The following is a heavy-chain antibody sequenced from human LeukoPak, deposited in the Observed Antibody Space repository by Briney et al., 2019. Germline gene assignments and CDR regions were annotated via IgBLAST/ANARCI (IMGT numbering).Heavy chain of an antibody. J-gene: IGHJ4*02. V-gene: IGHV3-23*01. CDR3: AKVSWRELPSDDFDY. D-gene: IGHD1-26*01. CDR1: GFTFSSYA. CDR2: ISGSGTDT. Sequence: TGGSLRLSCAASGFTFSSYAMSWVRQAPAKGLEWVSSISGSGTDTYNADTVKGRFTISRDNSKNTLFLQMKSLRAEDTAVYYCAKVSWRELPSDDFDYWGQGTLVTVSS.